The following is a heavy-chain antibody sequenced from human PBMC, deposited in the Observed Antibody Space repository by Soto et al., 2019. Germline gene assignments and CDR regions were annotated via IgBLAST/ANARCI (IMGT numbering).Heavy chain of an antibody. CDR3: PKDRNYYDSSGYDY. J-gene: IGHJ4*02. V-gene: IGHV3-23*01. Sequence: GGSLRLSCAASGFTFNSYAMSWVRQAPGKGLEWVSTIIGSGGSTYYADSVKGRFSVSRDNSKNTLYLQMNSLRAEDTAVYYCPKDRNYYDSSGYDYWGQGTLLTVSS. CDR1: GFTFNSYA. CDR2: IIGSGGST. D-gene: IGHD3-22*01.